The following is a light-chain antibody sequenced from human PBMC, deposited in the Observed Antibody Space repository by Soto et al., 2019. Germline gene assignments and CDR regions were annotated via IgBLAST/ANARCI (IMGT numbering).Light chain of an antibody. CDR1: SSDVGGYNF. CDR3: SSYTSTGSYV. J-gene: IGLJ1*01. CDR2: EVI. V-gene: IGLV2-14*01. Sequence: QSALTQPASVSGSPGQSITISCTGTSSDVGGYNFVSWYQHHPGTPPKLIIYEVIHRPSGVSDRFSGSKSGNKASLTISGLQAEDEADYYCSSYTSTGSYVFGTGTKVTVL.